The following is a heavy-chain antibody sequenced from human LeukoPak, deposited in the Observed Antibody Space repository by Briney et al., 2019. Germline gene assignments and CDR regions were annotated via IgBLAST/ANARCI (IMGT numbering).Heavy chain of an antibody. D-gene: IGHD6-13*01. V-gene: IGHV3-30*18. CDR2: ISYDGRKE. CDR1: GFTFSNYG. Sequence: GGSLRLSCAASGFTFSNYGTHWVRRAPGKGLEWVIVISYDGRKEYYRDSVKGRFTISRDNSKNTVFLQMNNLGSEDTAVYYCAKAMPYHSSSWFDVFDIWGQGTMVTVSS. J-gene: IGHJ3*02. CDR3: AKAMPYHSSSWFDVFDI.